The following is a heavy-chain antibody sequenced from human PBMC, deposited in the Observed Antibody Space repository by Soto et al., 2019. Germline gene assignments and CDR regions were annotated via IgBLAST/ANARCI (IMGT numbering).Heavy chain of an antibody. Sequence: ASVKVSCKASGYTFTSYGISWVRQAPGQGLEWMGWISAYNGNTNYAQKLQGRVTMTTDTSTSTAYMELRSLRSDDTAVYYCARVSLSPQDSVAGYYLGQGTLVTVSS. V-gene: IGHV1-18*01. CDR3: ARVSLSPQDSVAGYY. CDR1: GYTFTSYG. J-gene: IGHJ4*02. D-gene: IGHD6-19*01. CDR2: ISAYNGNT.